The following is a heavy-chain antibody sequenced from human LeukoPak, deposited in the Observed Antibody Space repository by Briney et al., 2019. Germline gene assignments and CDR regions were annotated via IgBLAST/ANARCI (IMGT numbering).Heavy chain of an antibody. V-gene: IGHV1-46*01. Sequence: ASVKVSCKASGYTFTSYYMHWVRQAPGQGLEWMGIINPSGGSTSYAQKFQGRVTMTRDMSTSTVYMELSSLRSEDTAVYYCAREQGKWVRGYNYGSNPDYWGQGTLVTVSS. J-gene: IGHJ4*02. CDR3: AREQGKWVRGYNYGSNPDY. D-gene: IGHD5-18*01. CDR1: GYTFTSYY. CDR2: INPSGGST.